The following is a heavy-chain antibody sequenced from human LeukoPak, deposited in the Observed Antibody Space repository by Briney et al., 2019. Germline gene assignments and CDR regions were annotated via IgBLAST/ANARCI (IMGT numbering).Heavy chain of an antibody. J-gene: IGHJ3*02. V-gene: IGHV4-59*01. CDR1: GGSIGSYY. D-gene: IGHD6-13*01. CDR2: FYYSGSS. CDR3: ARVSPAVGAFDI. Sequence: SETLSLTCTVSGGSIGSYYWSWIRQPPGKGLEWIGYFYYSGSSNYNPSLKSRVTISGDTSKNQFSLKLSSVTAADTAIYYCARVSPAVGAFDIWGRGTMVTVSS.